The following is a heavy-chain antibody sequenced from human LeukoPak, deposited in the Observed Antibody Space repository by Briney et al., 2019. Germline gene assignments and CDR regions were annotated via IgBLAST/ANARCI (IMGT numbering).Heavy chain of an antibody. CDR1: GGSISPYY. CDR2: ILYSGTTT. J-gene: IGHJ4*02. D-gene: IGHD1-1*01. CDR3: ARVGDWNDLVY. V-gene: IGHV4-59*01. Sequence: SETLSLTCTVSGGSISPYYWSWIRQTPGKGLEWIGYILYSGTTTNYNPSLKSRVTISVATSTNQFSLKLSSVTAADTAVYYCARVGDWNDLVYWGQGTLVTVSS.